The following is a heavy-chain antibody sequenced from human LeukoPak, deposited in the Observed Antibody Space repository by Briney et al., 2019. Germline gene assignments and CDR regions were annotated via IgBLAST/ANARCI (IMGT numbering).Heavy chain of an antibody. CDR3: ARSDAYNKPTDY. CDR1: GFTFSNYV. Sequence: GGSLRLSCAASGFTFSNYVIHWVRQAPGKGLEWVAVISYDGSNKYYADSVKGRFTISRGNSKNTLYLQMNSLRAEDTAVYYCARSDAYNKPTDYWGQGTLVTVSS. CDR2: ISYDGSNK. J-gene: IGHJ4*02. D-gene: IGHD5-24*01. V-gene: IGHV3-30*04.